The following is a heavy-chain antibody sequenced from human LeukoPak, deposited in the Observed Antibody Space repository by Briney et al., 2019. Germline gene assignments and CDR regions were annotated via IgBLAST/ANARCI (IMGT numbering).Heavy chain of an antibody. D-gene: IGHD6-19*01. CDR3: ARDSSGWYFDYYYYMDV. CDR2: ISAYNGNT. CDR1: GYTFTSYA. Sequence: ASVKVSCKASGYTFTSYAMNWVRQAPGQGLEWMGWISAYNGNTNYAQKLQGRVTMTTDTSTSTAYMELRSLRSDDTAVYYCARDSSGWYFDYYYYMDVWGKGTTVTISS. V-gene: IGHV1-18*01. J-gene: IGHJ6*03.